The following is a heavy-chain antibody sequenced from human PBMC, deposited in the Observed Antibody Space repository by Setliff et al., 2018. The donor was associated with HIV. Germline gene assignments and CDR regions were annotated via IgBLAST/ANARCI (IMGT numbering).Heavy chain of an antibody. Sequence: ASVKVSCKVSGYTLAEISMHWVRQAPGKGLEWMGGFDPEDGEKVYAQRFQGTVTMTEDTSTDTAYMELTSLTSGDTAVYYCATITFYYDSSGSQNKKSYFFDYWGQGTLVTVSS. CDR3: ATITFYYDSSGSQNKKSYFFDY. V-gene: IGHV1-24*01. D-gene: IGHD3-22*01. J-gene: IGHJ4*02. CDR1: GYTLAEIS. CDR2: FDPEDGEK.